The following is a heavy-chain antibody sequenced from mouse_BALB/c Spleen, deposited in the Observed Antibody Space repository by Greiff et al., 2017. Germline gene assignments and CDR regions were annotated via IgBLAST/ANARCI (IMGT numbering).Heavy chain of an antibody. J-gene: IGHJ2*01. CDR3: ARSPGDY. V-gene: IGHV1-87*01. CDR1: GYTFTSYW. CDR2: IYPGDGDT. Sequence: VQLQQSGAELARPGASVKLSCKASGYTFTSYWMQWVKQRPGQGLEWIGAIYPGDGDTRYTQKFKGKATLTADKSSSTAYMQLSSLASEDSAVYYCARSPGDYWGQGTTLTVSS.